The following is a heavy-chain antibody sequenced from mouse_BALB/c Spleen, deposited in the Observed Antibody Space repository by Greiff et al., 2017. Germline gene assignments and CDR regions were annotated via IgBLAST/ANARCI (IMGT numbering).Heavy chain of an antibody. CDR1: GYTFTDYN. Sequence: VQLQQSGPELVKPGASVKISCKASGYTFTDYNMHWVKQSHGKSLEWIGYIYPYNGGTGYNQKFKSKATLTVDNSSSTAYMELRSLTSEDSAVYYCARVAPYYRSYYYAMDYWGQGTSVTVSS. V-gene: IGHV1S29*02. CDR3: ARVAPYYRSYYYAMDY. J-gene: IGHJ4*01. CDR2: IYPYNGGT. D-gene: IGHD2-14*01.